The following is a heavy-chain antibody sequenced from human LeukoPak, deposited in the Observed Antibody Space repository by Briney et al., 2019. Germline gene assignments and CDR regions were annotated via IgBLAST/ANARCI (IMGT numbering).Heavy chain of an antibody. D-gene: IGHD2-15*01. CDR1: GYTFTSYG. CDR3: AREGSPFYYYYVDV. CDR2: ISTYNGNT. Sequence: ASVKVSCKASGYTFTSYGISWVRQAPGQGLEWMGWISTYNGNTNYAQKLQGRVTMTTDTSTSIAYMELRSLRSDDTAVYYCAREGSPFYYYYVDVWGKGTTVTVSS. V-gene: IGHV1-18*01. J-gene: IGHJ6*03.